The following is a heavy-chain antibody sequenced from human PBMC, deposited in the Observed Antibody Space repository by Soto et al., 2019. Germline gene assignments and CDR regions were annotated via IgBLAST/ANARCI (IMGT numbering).Heavy chain of an antibody. Sequence: SETLSLTCTVSGGSISSSSYYWGWIRQPPGKGLEWIGSIYYSGSTYYNPSLKSRVTISVDTSKNQFSLKLSSVTAADTAVYYCARRRRDYGDYDHWGQGTLVTVSS. D-gene: IGHD4-17*01. J-gene: IGHJ4*02. CDR3: ARRRRDYGDYDH. V-gene: IGHV4-39*01. CDR2: IYYSGST. CDR1: GGSISSSSYY.